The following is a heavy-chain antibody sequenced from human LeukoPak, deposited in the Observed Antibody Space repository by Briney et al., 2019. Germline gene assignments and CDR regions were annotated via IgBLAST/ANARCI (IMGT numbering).Heavy chain of an antibody. Sequence: KAGGSLRLSCAASGFTFSSYEMNWVRQAPGKGLEWVGRIKSKANGGATDYAVPVVGRFTISRDDSKNTLYLQMNSLEIEDTGVYYCTAEGVIPGGGWYLADYWGQGTLATVSS. D-gene: IGHD6-19*01. V-gene: IGHV3-15*01. J-gene: IGHJ4*02. CDR2: IKSKANGGAT. CDR1: GFTFSSYE. CDR3: TAEGVIPGGGWYLADY.